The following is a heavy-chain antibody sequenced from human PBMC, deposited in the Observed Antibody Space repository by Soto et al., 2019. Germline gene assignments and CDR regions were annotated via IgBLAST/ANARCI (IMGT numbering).Heavy chain of an antibody. V-gene: IGHV3-64D*06. CDR3: VTADCSGGSCSGAFDI. CDR1: GFTFSSYA. D-gene: IGHD2-15*01. J-gene: IGHJ3*02. Sequence: GGSLRLSCSASGFTFSSYAMHWVRQAPGKGLEYVSAISSNGGSTYYADSVKGRFTISRDNSKNTLYLQMSSLRAEDTAVYYCVTADCSGGSCSGAFDIWGQGTMVTVSS. CDR2: ISSNGGST.